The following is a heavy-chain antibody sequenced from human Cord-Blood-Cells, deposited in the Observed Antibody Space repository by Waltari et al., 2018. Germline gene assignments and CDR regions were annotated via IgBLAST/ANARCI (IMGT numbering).Heavy chain of an antibody. D-gene: IGHD4-17*01. Sequence: QLQLQESGPGLVKPSETLSLTCTVSGGSISSSSYYWGWIRQPPGKGLEWIGRNYYSGNTYYNPSRKSRVTISVDTSKNQFSLKLSSVTAADTAVYYCAKHVSTTVTKRGAFDIWGQGTMVTVSS. J-gene: IGHJ3*02. CDR3: AKHVSTTVTKRGAFDI. V-gene: IGHV4-39*01. CDR2: NYYSGNT. CDR1: GGSISSSSYY.